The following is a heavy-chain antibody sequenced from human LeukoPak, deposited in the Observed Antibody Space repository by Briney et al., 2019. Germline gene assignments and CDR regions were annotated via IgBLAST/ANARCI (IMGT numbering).Heavy chain of an antibody. CDR3: AKGGLRVTDY. J-gene: IGHJ4*02. D-gene: IGHD5/OR15-5a*01. CDR1: GFTFSNYW. Sequence: GGSLRLSCAASGFTFSNYWMHWVRQAPGKGLVWVSRVNNDGSSTTYADSVKGRFTISGDNAKNTLYLQMNSLRAEDTAVYYCAKGGLRVTDYWGQGTLVTVSS. V-gene: IGHV3-74*03. CDR2: VNNDGSST.